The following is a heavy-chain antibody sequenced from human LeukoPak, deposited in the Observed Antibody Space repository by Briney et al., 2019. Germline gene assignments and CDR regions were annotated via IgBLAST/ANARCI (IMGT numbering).Heavy chain of an antibody. D-gene: IGHD3-3*01. Sequence: GASVKVSCKASGYTFTGYYMHWVRQAPGQGLEWMGWISAYNSNTNYAQKLQGRVTMTTDTSTSTAYMELRSLRSDDTAVYYCARGLEWLTRRHTWFDPWGQGTLVTVSS. CDR3: ARGLEWLTRRHTWFDP. CDR1: GYTFTGYY. V-gene: IGHV1-18*04. J-gene: IGHJ5*02. CDR2: ISAYNSNT.